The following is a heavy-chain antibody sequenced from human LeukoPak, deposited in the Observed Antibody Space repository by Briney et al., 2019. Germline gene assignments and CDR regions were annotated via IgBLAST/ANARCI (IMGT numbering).Heavy chain of an antibody. CDR3: ARQDSGTYLNPLDI. D-gene: IGHD1-26*01. J-gene: IGHJ3*02. V-gene: IGHV4-59*08. Sequence: PSETLSLTCIVSGGSISSYYWSWIRQPPGKGLEWIGYIYYTGSTNYNPSLKSRVTISVDTSKNQLSLKLRSVTAADTAVYYCARQDSGTYLNPLDIWGQGTVVTVSP. CDR1: GGSISSYY. CDR2: IYYTGST.